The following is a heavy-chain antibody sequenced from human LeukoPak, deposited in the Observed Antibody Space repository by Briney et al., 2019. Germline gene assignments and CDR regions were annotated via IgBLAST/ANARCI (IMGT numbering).Heavy chain of an antibody. D-gene: IGHD4-17*01. CDR1: GFTFSDYY. CDR3: AKEGGTVTSFDY. V-gene: IGHV3-11*06. CDR2: ISSSGGYR. Sequence: GGSLRLSCAASGFTFSDYYMSWIRQAPGKGLEWVSYISSSGGYRNYADSVKGRFTISRDNSKNTLYLQMNSLRAEDTAVYYCAKEGGTVTSFDYWGQGTLVTVSS. J-gene: IGHJ4*02.